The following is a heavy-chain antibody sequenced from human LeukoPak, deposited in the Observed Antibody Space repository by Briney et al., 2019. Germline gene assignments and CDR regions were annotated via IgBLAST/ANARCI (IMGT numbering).Heavy chain of an antibody. V-gene: IGHV3-7*01. J-gene: IGHJ4*02. CDR2: IKRDGSEK. CDR1: GFTFSSYW. Sequence: GGSLRLSCAASGFTFSSYWMSWVRQAPGKGLEWVANIKRDGSEKYYVDSVKGRFTISRDNAKNSLYLQMNILRAEDTAVYYCASPSDTMVRGVLDYWGQGTLVTVSS. D-gene: IGHD3-10*01. CDR3: ASPSDTMVRGVLDY.